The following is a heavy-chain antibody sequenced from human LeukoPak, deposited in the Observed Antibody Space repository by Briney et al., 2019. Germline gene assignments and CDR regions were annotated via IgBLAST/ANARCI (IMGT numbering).Heavy chain of an antibody. D-gene: IGHD6-13*01. Sequence: SETLSLTCTVSGCSISSGYYWGWIRQPPGKGLEWIGSIYYSGSTYYNPSLKSRVTISVDTSKNQFSLKLSSVTAADTAVYYCARRYSSSWQFDYWGQGTLVTVSS. CDR3: ARRYSSSWQFDY. J-gene: IGHJ4*02. CDR1: GCSISSGYY. V-gene: IGHV4-38-2*02. CDR2: IYYSGST.